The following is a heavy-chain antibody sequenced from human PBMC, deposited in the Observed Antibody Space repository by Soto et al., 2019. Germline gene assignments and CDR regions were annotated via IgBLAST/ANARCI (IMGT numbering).Heavy chain of an antibody. CDR3: ARGRFRRTWFDP. J-gene: IGHJ5*02. CDR2: MNPYSGNT. Sequence: QVQLVQSGAEVKKPDDSVKVSCKASGYTFSDYDINWVRQAAGQGLEWMGWMNPYSGNTGYAQKFQGRVTLTTDTSITTAYLELSSLTFEDTAIYYCARGRFRRTWFDPWGQGTLVTVSS. V-gene: IGHV1-8*01. CDR1: GYTFSDYD. D-gene: IGHD3-16*01.